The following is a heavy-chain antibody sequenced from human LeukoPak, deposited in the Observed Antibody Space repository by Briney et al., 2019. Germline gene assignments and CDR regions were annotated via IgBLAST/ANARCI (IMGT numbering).Heavy chain of an antibody. J-gene: IGHJ5*02. CDR3: ARTPRSGGPITLWFDP. CDR1: GGSISSGGYS. CDR2: IYHSGST. D-gene: IGHD2-15*01. V-gene: IGHV4-30-2*01. Sequence: SQTLSLTCAVSGGSISSGGYSWSWIRQPPGKGLEWIGYIYHSGSTYYNPSLKSRVTISVDRSKNQFSLKLSSVTAADTAVYYCARTPRSGGPITLWFDPWGQGTLVTVSS.